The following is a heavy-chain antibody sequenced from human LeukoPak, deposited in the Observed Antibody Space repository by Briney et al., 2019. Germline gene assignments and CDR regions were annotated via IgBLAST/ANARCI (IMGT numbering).Heavy chain of an antibody. CDR3: AREKETVAGNVAFDY. D-gene: IGHD6-19*01. J-gene: IGHJ4*02. CDR1: GFTFSSYA. V-gene: IGHV3-30-3*01. CDR2: ISYDGSNK. Sequence: PGGSLRLSCAASGFTFSSYAMHWVRQAPGKGLEWVAVISYDGSNKYYADSVKGRFTISRDNSKNTLYLQMNSLRAEDTAVYYCAREKETVAGNVAFDYWGQGTLVTVSS.